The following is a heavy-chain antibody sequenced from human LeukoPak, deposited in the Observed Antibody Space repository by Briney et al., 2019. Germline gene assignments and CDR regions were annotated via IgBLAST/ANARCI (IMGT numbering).Heavy chain of an antibody. CDR1: GFTFSSYG. V-gene: IGHV3-33*06. CDR3: AKSFWAGTTDAPIAFDI. Sequence: GGSLRLSCAASGFTFSSYGMHWVRQAPGKVLEWVEVIWYDGSNKYYADSVKGRFTISRDNSKNTLYLQMNSLRAEDTAVYYCAKSFWAGTTDAPIAFDIWGQGTMVTVSS. D-gene: IGHD1-1*01. J-gene: IGHJ3*02. CDR2: IWYDGSNK.